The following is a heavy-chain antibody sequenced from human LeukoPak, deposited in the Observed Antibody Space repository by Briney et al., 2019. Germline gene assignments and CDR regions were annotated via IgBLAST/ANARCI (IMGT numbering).Heavy chain of an antibody. J-gene: IGHJ4*02. D-gene: IGHD1-26*01. CDR3: ARDRATNY. CDR1: GFIFSSYI. Sequence: PGGSLRLSCGASGFIFSSYIMNWVRQAPGKGLEWVANIKQDGSEKYYVDSVKGRFTISRDNAKNSLYLQMNSLRAEDTAVYYCARDRATNYWGQGTLVTVSS. V-gene: IGHV3-7*01. CDR2: IKQDGSEK.